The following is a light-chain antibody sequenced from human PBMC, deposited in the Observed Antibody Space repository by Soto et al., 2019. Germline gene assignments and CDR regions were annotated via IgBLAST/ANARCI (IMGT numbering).Light chain of an antibody. V-gene: IGLV2-11*01. CDR1: SSDVGGYNY. CDR2: DVT. CDR3: CSYAGSYTLV. Sequence: QSVLTQPRSVSGSPGQSVAISCTGTSSDVGGYNYVSWYQKHPGKAPKLVIFDVTKRPSGVPDRFSGSKSGNTASLTISGLRSEDEADYYCCSYAGSYTLVFGGGTKVTVL. J-gene: IGLJ2*01.